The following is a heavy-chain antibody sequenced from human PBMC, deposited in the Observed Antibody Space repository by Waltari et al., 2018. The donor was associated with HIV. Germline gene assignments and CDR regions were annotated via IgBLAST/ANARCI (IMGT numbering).Heavy chain of an antibody. CDR1: GFTFSRYN. Sequence: EVQLVDSGGGLVKPGGSQRLSCAVSGFTFSRYNMAWVRQAPGKVLEWVSSISFSSDYIYYADSVKGRFTISRDNAKNSLFLQMNSLRDEDTAVYYCARFGPGSGNFFFDYWGQGTLVTVSS. CDR2: ISFSSDYI. D-gene: IGHD2-15*01. V-gene: IGHV3-21*01. CDR3: ARFGPGSGNFFFDY. J-gene: IGHJ4*02.